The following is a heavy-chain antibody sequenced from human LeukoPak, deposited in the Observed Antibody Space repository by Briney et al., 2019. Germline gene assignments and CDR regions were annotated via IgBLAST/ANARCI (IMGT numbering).Heavy chain of an antibody. D-gene: IGHD3-22*01. J-gene: IGHJ3*01. CDR3: AKSSSDASDYYADQAPFDV. CDR2: VRYDGSRK. CDR1: GLTLSSHG. Sequence: GGSLRLSSAASGLTLSSHGMRCGRQTPGKGLEWGAFVRYDGSRKYYADSVKGRFTISRDNSQHTVYLQMNSLRREDTTVYYCAKSSSDASDYYADQAPFDVWGQGTMVTVSS. V-gene: IGHV3-30*02.